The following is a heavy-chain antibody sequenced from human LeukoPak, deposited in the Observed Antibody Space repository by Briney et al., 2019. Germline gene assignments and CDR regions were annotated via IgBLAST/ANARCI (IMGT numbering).Heavy chain of an antibody. D-gene: IGHD2-15*01. Sequence: GGSLRLSCAASGFTFSSYAMSWVRQAPGKGLEWVSGIPSSGPITYYADSVKGRFTISRDNSENTVYLEMNRLTGDDTALYHCAREGPQDHDAFDIWGQGTMVAIS. V-gene: IGHV3-23*01. CDR3: AREGPQDHDAFDI. J-gene: IGHJ3*02. CDR2: IPSSGPIT. CDR1: GFTFSSYA.